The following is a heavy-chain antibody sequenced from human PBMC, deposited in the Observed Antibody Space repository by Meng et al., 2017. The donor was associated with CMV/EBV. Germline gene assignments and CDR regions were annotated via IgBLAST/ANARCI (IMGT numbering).Heavy chain of an antibody. D-gene: IGHD3-22*01. J-gene: IGHJ4*02. CDR3: ARRYYDSSEQYYFDY. Sequence: ASVKVSCKASGYTFTSYGISWVRQAPGQGLEWMGWISAYNGNTNYAQKLQGRVTMTTDTSTSTAYMELRSLRSDDTAVYYCARRYYDSSEQYYFDYWGQGTRVTVSS. CDR1: GYTFTSYG. CDR2: ISAYNGNT. V-gene: IGHV1-18*01.